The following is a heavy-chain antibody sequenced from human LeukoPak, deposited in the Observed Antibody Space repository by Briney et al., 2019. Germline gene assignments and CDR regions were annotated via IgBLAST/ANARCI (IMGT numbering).Heavy chain of an antibody. D-gene: IGHD1-26*01. CDR3: ATADSGSYYSGFDY. Sequence: GGSLRLSCVASGFTFSTYTMSWVRQAPGKGLEWVSVVYSGGSTHYADSVKGRFTISRDNSKNTLYLHMNSLRAEDTAVYYSATADSGSYYSGFDYWGQGTLVTVSS. CDR2: VYSGGST. CDR1: GFTFSTYT. V-gene: IGHV3-66*01. J-gene: IGHJ4*02.